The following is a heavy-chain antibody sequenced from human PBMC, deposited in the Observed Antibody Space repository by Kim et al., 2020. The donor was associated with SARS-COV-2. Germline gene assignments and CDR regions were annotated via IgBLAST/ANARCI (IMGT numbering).Heavy chain of an antibody. CDR3: AKVSSTWSLT. J-gene: IGHJ4*02. CDR2: YT. V-gene: IGHV3-11*05. D-gene: IGHD6-13*01. Sequence: YTNYADSVKGRFTISRDNAKYSLYLEMNSLRAEDTAVYYCAKVSSTWSLTWGQGTLVTVSS.